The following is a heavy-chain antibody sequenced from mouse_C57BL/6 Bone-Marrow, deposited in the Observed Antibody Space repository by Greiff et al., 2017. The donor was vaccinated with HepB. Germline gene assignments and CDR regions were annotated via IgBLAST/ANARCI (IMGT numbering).Heavy chain of an antibody. J-gene: IGHJ3*01. CDR2: IDPENGDT. V-gene: IGHV14-4*01. D-gene: IGHD1-1*01. CDR1: GFNIKDDY. Sequence: VQLKQSGAELVRPGASVKLSCTASGFNIKDDYMHWVKQRPEQGLEWIGWIDPENGDTEYASKFQGKATITADTSSNTAYLQLSSLTSEDTAVYYCTTADYYGSPWGQGTLVTVSA. CDR3: TTADYYGSP.